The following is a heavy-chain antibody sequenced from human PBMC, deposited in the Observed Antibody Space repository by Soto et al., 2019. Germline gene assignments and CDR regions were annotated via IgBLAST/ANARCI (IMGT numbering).Heavy chain of an antibody. CDR3: ARSSGGVIARFDH. CDR2: IYPGDSDS. J-gene: IGHJ4*02. V-gene: IGHV5-51*01. CDR1: GYRFTSYW. Sequence: PGESLKISCKGSGYRFTSYWIGWVRQMPGKGLEWMGIIYPGDSDSRYSPAFQGQVTISADKSTSTAYLQWSSLKASATAMYYCARSSGGVIARFDHWGQGTLVTVSS. D-gene: IGHD3-16*02.